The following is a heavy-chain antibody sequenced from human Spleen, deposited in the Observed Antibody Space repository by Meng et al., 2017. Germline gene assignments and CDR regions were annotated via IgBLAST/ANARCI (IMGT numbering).Heavy chain of an antibody. D-gene: IGHD3-10*01. Sequence: LRLSCAVSGYSISSSNWWGWIRQPPGKGLEWIGYIYYSGSIYYNPSLKSRVTMSVDTSKNQFSLKLSSVTAADTAVYYCARIYNGSGSYFLDYWGQGTLVTVSS. CDR1: GYSISSSNW. CDR2: IYYSGSI. CDR3: ARIYNGSGSYFLDY. V-gene: IGHV4-28*02. J-gene: IGHJ4*02.